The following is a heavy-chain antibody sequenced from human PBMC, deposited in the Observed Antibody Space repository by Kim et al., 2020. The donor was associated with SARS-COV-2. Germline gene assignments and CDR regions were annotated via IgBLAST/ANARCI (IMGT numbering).Heavy chain of an antibody. CDR3: ARDHRAAYGDWGFVP. J-gene: IGHJ5*01. CDR2: MYSSGST. CDR1: GASISSYH. Sequence: SETLSLTCAVSGASISSYHWSWIRQPAGKGLEWIGRMYSSGSTMYNPSLRSRVTMSLDTSRNQFSLRLSSVTAADTAVYYCARDHRAAYGDWGFVPWGQGSLVTVPS. D-gene: IGHD4-17*01. V-gene: IGHV4-4*07.